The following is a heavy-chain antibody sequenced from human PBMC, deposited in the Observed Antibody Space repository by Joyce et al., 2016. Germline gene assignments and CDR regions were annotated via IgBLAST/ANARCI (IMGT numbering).Heavy chain of an antibody. Sequence: QVQLVQSGAEVKKPGASVKVSCKASGYTFTSYGISWVRQAPGQGLEWMGWISTYTGNTNYAQKFQGRVTMTTDTSTTTAYMELRSLRSEDTAAYYCARLVIVETTTGDFDYWGQGTLVTVSS. D-gene: IGHD1-26*01. CDR3: ARLVIVETTTGDFDY. CDR1: GYTFTSYG. CDR2: ISTYTGNT. V-gene: IGHV1-18*04. J-gene: IGHJ4*02.